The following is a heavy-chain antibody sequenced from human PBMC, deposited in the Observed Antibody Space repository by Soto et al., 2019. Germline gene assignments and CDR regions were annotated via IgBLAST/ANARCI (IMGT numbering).Heavy chain of an antibody. Sequence: GASVKVSCKASGGTFSSYAISWVRQAPGQGLEWMGGIIPIFGTANYAQKFQGRVTITADESTSTAYMELSSLRSEDTAVYYCARRLLEGYCSGGSCYLRRYYYYYGMDVWGQGTTVTVSS. J-gene: IGHJ6*02. CDR2: IIPIFGTA. CDR3: ARRLLEGYCSGGSCYLRRYYYYYGMDV. D-gene: IGHD2-15*01. CDR1: GGTFSSYA. V-gene: IGHV1-69*13.